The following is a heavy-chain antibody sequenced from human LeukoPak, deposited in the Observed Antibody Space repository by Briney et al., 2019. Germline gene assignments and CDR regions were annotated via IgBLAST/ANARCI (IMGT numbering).Heavy chain of an antibody. CDR1: GGTFSSYA. D-gene: IGHD6-6*01. CDR3: ARVRAARPHYYYYYMDV. V-gene: IGHV1-69*05. J-gene: IGHJ6*03. Sequence: SVKVSCKASGGTFSSYAISWVRQAPGQGLEWMGGIIPIFGTANYAQKFQGRVTITTDESTSTAYMELSSLRSEDTAVYYCARVRAARPHYYYYYMDVWGKGTTVTVSS. CDR2: IIPIFGTA.